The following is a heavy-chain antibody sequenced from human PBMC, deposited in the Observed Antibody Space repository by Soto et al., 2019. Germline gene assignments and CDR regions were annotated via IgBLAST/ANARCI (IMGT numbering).Heavy chain of an antibody. D-gene: IGHD4-17*01. CDR1: GGTFNNYT. Sequence: QVHLVQSGAEVKKPGSSVKVSCKAFGGTFNNYTFNWVRQAPGQGLEWMGGIIPIFGTTYCAQKFQGRVTITAAESTSTAYLDLSSLKSEDTAVYYCATTLSFTDYGDDRFDYWGQGTLVTVSS. CDR3: ATTLSFTDYGDDRFDY. V-gene: IGHV1-69*12. CDR2: IIPIFGTT. J-gene: IGHJ4*02.